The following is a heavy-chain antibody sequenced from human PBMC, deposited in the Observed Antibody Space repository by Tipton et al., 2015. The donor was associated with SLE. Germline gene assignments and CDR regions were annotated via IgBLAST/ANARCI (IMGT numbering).Heavy chain of an antibody. J-gene: IGHJ4*02. CDR2: INHSGGT. D-gene: IGHD3-10*01. V-gene: IGHV4-34*01. CDR1: GGSFSGYY. CDR3: ARGAAGGFFDY. Sequence: TLSLTCAVYGGSFSGYYWSWIRQPPGKGLEWIGEINHSGGTNYKPSLKSRVTISVDGSNNQFSLELSSVTAADTAMYYCARGAAGGFFDYWGQGTLVTVSS.